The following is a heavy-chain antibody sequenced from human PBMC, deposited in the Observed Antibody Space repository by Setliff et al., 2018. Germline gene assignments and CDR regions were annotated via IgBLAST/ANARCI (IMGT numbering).Heavy chain of an antibody. J-gene: IGHJ4*02. CDR1: GGTFSSYA. CDR2: INPNSGGT. Sequence: ASVKVSCKASGGTFSSYAISWVRQAPGQGLEWMGWINPNSGGTNYAQKFQGRVTMTRDTSISTACMELSRLRSDDTAVYYCARDRSYYYGSGGVCDYWGQGTLVTVSS. V-gene: IGHV1-2*02. CDR3: ARDRSYYYGSGGVCDY. D-gene: IGHD3-10*01.